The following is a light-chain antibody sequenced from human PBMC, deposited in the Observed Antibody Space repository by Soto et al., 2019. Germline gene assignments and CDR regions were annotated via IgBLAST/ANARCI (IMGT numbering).Light chain of an antibody. CDR2: GAS. J-gene: IGKJ2*01. CDR1: QSISRN. V-gene: IGKV3-15*01. Sequence: EIVMTQSPATLSVSPGERATLSCRASQSISRNLAWYQQKPGQAPRLLIYGASTRATGIPARFSGSGSGTEFTLTFSSLQSEDFAVYYCQQHNNWPLFGQGTK. CDR3: QQHNNWPL.